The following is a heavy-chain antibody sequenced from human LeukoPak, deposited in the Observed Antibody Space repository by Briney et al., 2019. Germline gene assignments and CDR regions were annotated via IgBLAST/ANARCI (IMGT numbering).Heavy chain of an antibody. D-gene: IGHD3-10*01. J-gene: IGHJ4*02. Sequence: SQTLSLTCTVSGGSMSSGRHYWSWIRQPAGKGLEWIGRIYTSGSTNYNPSLKSRVTISVDTSKNQFSLKLSSVTAADTAVYYCAMSYYKYWGQGTLVTVSS. CDR3: AMSYYKY. CDR2: IYTSGST. V-gene: IGHV4-61*02. CDR1: GGSMSSGRHY.